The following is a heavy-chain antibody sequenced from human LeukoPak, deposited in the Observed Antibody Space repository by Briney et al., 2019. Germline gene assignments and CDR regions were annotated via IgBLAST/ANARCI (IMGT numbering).Heavy chain of an antibody. CDR2: ISGSGGTT. J-gene: IGHJ4*02. Sequence: GGSLRLSCATSGFTFSNYAVSWVRQAPGKGLEWVSSISGSGGTTYYADSVKGRFTISRDNSKNTLYLQMNSLRAEDTAVYYVAKDPYRASSGLVDYWGQGTLVTVSS. D-gene: IGHD5-12*01. CDR1: GFTFSNYA. CDR3: AKDPYRASSGLVDY. V-gene: IGHV3-23*01.